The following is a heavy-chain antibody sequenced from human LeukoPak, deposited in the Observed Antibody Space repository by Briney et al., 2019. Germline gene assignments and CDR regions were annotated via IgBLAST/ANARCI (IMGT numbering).Heavy chain of an antibody. D-gene: IGHD3-10*02. CDR3: ARGGTLFTYFDS. J-gene: IGHJ4*02. V-gene: IGHV4-4*07. Sequence: SETLSLTCSVSGGSTSDYYWNWVRQPAGQGLEWLGRIYYTGNTAYNPSLESRLTMSLDTAKNQFSLKVTSVPAADTAVYYCARGGTLFTYFDSWGQGTLVTVSS. CDR2: IYYTGNT. CDR1: GGSTSDYY.